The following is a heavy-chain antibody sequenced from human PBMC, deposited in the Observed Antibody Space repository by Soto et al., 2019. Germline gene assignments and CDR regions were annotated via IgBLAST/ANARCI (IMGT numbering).Heavy chain of an antibody. CDR2: ISAGGNT. J-gene: IGHJ6*01. CDR3: ARDPGKLIVDYYYYGMDV. V-gene: IGHV3-66*01. Sequence: GGSLRLSCAASGFIVSTIYMTWVRQAPGKGLEWVSTISAGGNTYYADSVKGRFTISRDSSKNTLYLQMNSLRAEDTAVYYCARDPGKLIVDYYYYGMDVWGQGTTVTVSS. CDR1: GFIVSTIY. D-gene: IGHD2-8*01.